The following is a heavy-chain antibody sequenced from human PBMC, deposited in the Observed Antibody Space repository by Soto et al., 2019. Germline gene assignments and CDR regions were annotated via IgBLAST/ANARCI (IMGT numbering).Heavy chain of an antibody. CDR1: GGSISSSSYY. V-gene: IGHV4-39*01. D-gene: IGHD3-3*01. CDR2: IYYSGST. J-gene: IGHJ6*03. CDR3: ARLPYDFWSGYYYYYYYMDV. Sequence: SETLSLTCTVSGGSISSSSYYWGWIRQPPGKGLEWIGSIYYSGSTYYNPSLKSRVTISVDTSKNQFSLKLSSVTAADTAVYYCARLPYDFWSGYYYYYYYMDVWGKGTTVTAP.